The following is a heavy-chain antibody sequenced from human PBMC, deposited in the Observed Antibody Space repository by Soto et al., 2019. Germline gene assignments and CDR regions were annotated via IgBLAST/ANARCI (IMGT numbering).Heavy chain of an antibody. CDR1: GDSVSSNSAA. CDR3: ARGERRGYSGYDPYLDY. CDR2: TYYRSKWYN. Sequence: PSQTLSLTCAISGDSVSSNSAAWNWIRQSPSRGLEWLGRTYYRSKWYNDYAVSVKSRITINPDTSKNQFSLQLNSVTPEDTAVYYCARGERRGYSGYDPYLDYWGQGTLVTVSS. D-gene: IGHD5-12*01. V-gene: IGHV6-1*01. J-gene: IGHJ4*02.